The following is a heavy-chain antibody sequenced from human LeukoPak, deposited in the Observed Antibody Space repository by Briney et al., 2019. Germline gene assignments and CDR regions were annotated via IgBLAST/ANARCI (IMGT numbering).Heavy chain of an antibody. CDR3: VRGGLVRGAINSLIGFDV. CDR2: TYYRSTWYN. CDR1: GDSVSSNSAG. Sequence: SQTLSLTCAIFGDSVSSNSAGWSGVRQSPSRGLEWLGRTYYRSTWYNDDAPSVKGRLTINPDTAKNQFSLQLKSVTAEDTALYYCVRGGLVRGAINSLIGFDVWGQGIMVTVSS. J-gene: IGHJ3*01. D-gene: IGHD3-10*01. V-gene: IGHV6-1*01.